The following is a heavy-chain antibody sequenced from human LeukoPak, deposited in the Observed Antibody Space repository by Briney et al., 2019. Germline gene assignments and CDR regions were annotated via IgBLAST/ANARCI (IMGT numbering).Heavy chain of an antibody. V-gene: IGHV4-4*07. D-gene: IGHD6-13*01. CDR3: ARHIISSSWYFDL. Sequence: SETLSLTCSVSGSSISSYSWNWIRQPAGKGLEWIGRFYTSGTTNYNPSLKSRVTMSIDTSKNQVSLKLSSVTAADTAVYYCARHIISSSWYFDLWGRGTLVTVSS. CDR1: GSSISSYS. J-gene: IGHJ2*01. CDR2: FYTSGTT.